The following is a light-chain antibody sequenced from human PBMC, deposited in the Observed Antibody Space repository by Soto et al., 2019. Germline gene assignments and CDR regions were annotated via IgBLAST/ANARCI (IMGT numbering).Light chain of an antibody. J-gene: IGLJ3*02. Sequence: QSVLTQSSSASASLGSSVKLTCTLSSGHSSYIIAWHQQQPGQAPRYLLKLEGSGSYNKGGGVPDRFSGSSSGADRYLTIASLQLEDEADYYCETGDSNTRVFGGGTKLTVL. CDR3: ETGDSNTRV. CDR2: LEGSGSY. CDR1: SGHSSYI. V-gene: IGLV4-60*02.